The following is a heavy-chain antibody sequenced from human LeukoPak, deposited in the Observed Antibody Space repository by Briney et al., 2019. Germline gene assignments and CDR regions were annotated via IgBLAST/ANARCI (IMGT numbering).Heavy chain of an antibody. V-gene: IGHV3-30*03. CDR1: GFTFSTYG. J-gene: IGHJ4*02. CDR2: ISYDGNNR. CDR3: ARDHYGDYYFDY. Sequence: GRSLRLSCAASGFTFSTYGMHWVRQAPGKGLEWVTVISYDGNNRYYADSVKGRFAISRDNSKNTLYLQMNSLRAEDTAVYYCARDHYGDYYFDYWGQGTLVTVSS. D-gene: IGHD2-21*02.